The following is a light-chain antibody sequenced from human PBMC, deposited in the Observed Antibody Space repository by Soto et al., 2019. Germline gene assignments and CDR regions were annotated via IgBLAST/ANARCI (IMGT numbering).Light chain of an antibody. CDR1: QSVSSY. Sequence: EIVLTQSPGTLSLSPGERATLSFRASQSVSSYLAWYQQKPGQAPSLLIYGASSRATGIPDRFSGSGSGTDFTLTISRLEPEDFAVYYCQQYGSSPTFGQGTKVDIK. CDR3: QQYGSSPT. V-gene: IGKV3-20*01. CDR2: GAS. J-gene: IGKJ1*01.